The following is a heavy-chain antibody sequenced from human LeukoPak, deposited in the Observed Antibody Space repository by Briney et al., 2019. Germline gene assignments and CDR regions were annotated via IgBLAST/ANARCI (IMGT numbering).Heavy chain of an antibody. CDR3: AREDYDFWSGYPPGLYYYYMDV. V-gene: IGHV3-48*01. Sequence: GGSLRLSCAASGFTFSSYSMNWVRQAPGKGLEWVSYISSSSSTIYYADSVKGRFTISRDNAKNSLYLQMNSLRAEDTAVYYCAREDYDFWSGYPPGLYYYYMDVWGKGTTVTVSS. D-gene: IGHD3-3*01. CDR2: ISSSSSTI. CDR1: GFTFSSYS. J-gene: IGHJ6*03.